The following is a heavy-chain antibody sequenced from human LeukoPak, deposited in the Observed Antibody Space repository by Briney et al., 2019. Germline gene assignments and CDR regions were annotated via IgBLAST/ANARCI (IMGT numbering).Heavy chain of an antibody. J-gene: IGHJ4*02. CDR1: GFTFSNAW. CDR3: AMGMTTVVPFDY. CDR2: IYSGGST. Sequence: QPGGSLRLSCAASGFTFSNAWMSWVRQAPGKGLEWVSVIYSGGSTYYADSVKGRFTISRDNSKNTLYLQMNSLRAEDTAVYYCAMGMTTVVPFDYWGQGTLVTVSS. V-gene: IGHV3-66*01. D-gene: IGHD4-23*01.